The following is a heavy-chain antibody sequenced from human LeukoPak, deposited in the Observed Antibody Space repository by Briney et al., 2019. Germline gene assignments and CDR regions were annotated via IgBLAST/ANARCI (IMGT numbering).Heavy chain of an antibody. CDR1: GGSFSGYY. Sequence: SETLSLTCAVYGGSFSGYYWSWIRQPPGKGLEWIGEINHSGSTNYNPSLKSRVTISVDASKNQFSLKLSSVTAADTAVYYCARRKRWMRGYYFDYWVQGTLVTVSS. CDR2: INHSGST. J-gene: IGHJ4*02. CDR3: ARRKRWMRGYYFDY. V-gene: IGHV4-34*01. D-gene: IGHD4-23*01.